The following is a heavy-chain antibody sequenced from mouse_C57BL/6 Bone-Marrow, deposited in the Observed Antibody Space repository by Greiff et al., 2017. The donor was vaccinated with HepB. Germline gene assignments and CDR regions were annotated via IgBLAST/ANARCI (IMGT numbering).Heavy chain of an antibody. CDR3: TRSRDYYGSSAFDY. V-gene: IGHV1-5*01. CDR2: IYPGNSDT. Sequence: VQLQQSGTVLARPGASVKMSCKPSGYTFTSYWMHWVKQRPGQGLEWIGAIYPGNSDTSYNQKFKGKAKLTAVTSASTAYMELSSLTNEDSAVYYCTRSRDYYGSSAFDYWGQGTTLTVSS. CDR1: GYTFTSYW. D-gene: IGHD1-1*01. J-gene: IGHJ2*01.